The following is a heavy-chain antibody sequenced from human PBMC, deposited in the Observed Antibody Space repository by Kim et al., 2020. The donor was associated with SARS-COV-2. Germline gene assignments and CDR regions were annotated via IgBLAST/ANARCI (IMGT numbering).Heavy chain of an antibody. Sequence: GGSLRLSCAASGFTFSSYAMHWVRQAPGKGLEYVSAISSNGGSTYYANSVKGRFTISRDNSKNTLYLQMGSLRAEDMAVYYCAREVATAFPEARGAFDYWGQGTLVTVSS. CDR2: ISSNGGST. CDR1: GFTFSSYA. J-gene: IGHJ4*02. D-gene: IGHD5-12*01. V-gene: IGHV3-64*01. CDR3: AREVATAFPEARGAFDY.